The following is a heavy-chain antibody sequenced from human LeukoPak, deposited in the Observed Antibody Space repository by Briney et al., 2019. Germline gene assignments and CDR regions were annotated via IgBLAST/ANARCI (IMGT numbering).Heavy chain of an antibody. V-gene: IGHV2-5*01. Sequence: SGPTLVKPTQTLTLTCTFSGLSLSSSEVGVGWIRQPPGKALEWLALIYWNDDKRYSPSLKSRLTITKDTSKNQVVLTMTNMDPVDTATYYCAHRGSWFGEFPTTYYFDYWGQGTLVTVSS. CDR1: GLSLSSSEVG. J-gene: IGHJ4*02. D-gene: IGHD3-10*01. CDR3: AHRGSWFGEFPTTYYFDY. CDR2: IYWNDDK.